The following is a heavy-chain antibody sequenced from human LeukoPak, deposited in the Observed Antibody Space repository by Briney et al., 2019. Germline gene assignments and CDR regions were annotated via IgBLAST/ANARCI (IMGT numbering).Heavy chain of an antibody. CDR3: ANNFDY. J-gene: IGHJ4*02. Sequence: GRSLRLSXTTSGFTFSNYGMHWVRQAPGKGLEWEAVIWHDGSNKYYTDSAKGRFTISRDNSKNTLYLQMNSLRPEDTAMYYCANNFDYWGQGTLVTVSS. CDR1: GFTFSNYG. V-gene: IGHV3-33*06. CDR2: IWHDGSNK.